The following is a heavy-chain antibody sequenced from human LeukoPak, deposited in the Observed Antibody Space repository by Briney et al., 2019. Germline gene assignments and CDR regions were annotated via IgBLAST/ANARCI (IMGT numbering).Heavy chain of an antibody. V-gene: IGHV4-61*02. CDR1: GVSISSGSYY. CDR3: ARGVTIFGVGDY. J-gene: IGHJ4*02. D-gene: IGHD3-3*01. Sequence: PSETLSLTCTVSGVSISSGSYYWSWVRQPAGKGLEWIGRIYTSGSTNYNPSLKSRVTISVDTSQNQFSLKLSSVTAADTAVYYCARGVTIFGVGDYWGQGTLVTVSS. CDR2: IYTSGST.